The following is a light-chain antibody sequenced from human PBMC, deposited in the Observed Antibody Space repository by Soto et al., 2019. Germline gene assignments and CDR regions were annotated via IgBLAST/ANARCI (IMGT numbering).Light chain of an antibody. V-gene: IGKV3-20*01. Sequence: EIVLTQSPGTLSLFPGERATLSCRASQSLSTRYLAWYQQKPGQAPRLLIYGASNRATGIPARFSGRWSGTDFTLTITRLEPEDFAVYDCQQYGRSPAFGQGARVEVK. CDR2: GAS. J-gene: IGKJ5*01. CDR3: QQYGRSPA. CDR1: QSLSTRY.